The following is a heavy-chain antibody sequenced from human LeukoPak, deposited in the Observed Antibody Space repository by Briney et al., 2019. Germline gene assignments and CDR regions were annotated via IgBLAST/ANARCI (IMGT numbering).Heavy chain of an antibody. J-gene: IGHJ5*02. CDR3: ARDPGSENWLDP. D-gene: IGHD3-10*01. V-gene: IGHV4-59*01. Sequence: RPSETLSLTCTVSGGSISSYYWSWIRQPPGKGLEWIGYIYYSGSTNYNPSLKSRLTMSVDTSKNQFSLKLSSVTAADTAVYYCARDPGSENWLDPWGQGTLVTVSS. CDR2: IYYSGST. CDR1: GGSISSYY.